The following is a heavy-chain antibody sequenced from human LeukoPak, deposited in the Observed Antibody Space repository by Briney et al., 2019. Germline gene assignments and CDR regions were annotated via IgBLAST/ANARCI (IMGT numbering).Heavy chain of an antibody. D-gene: IGHD6-13*01. CDR2: ISASGGTT. Sequence: PGGSLRLSCAASGFTFSSYAMHWVRQAPGKGLEWVSAISASGGTTYYADSVKGRFTISRDSSKNILYLQMNSLRAEDTAVYYCAKDLHIAAAGQLFDYWGQGTLVTVSS. CDR3: AKDLHIAAAGQLFDY. J-gene: IGHJ4*02. V-gene: IGHV3-23*01. CDR1: GFTFSSYA.